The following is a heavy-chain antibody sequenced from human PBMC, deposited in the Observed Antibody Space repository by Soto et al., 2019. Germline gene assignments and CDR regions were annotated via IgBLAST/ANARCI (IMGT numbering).Heavy chain of an antibody. J-gene: IGHJ6*02. CDR1: GYSFTSYW. D-gene: IGHD3-10*01. CDR2: IYLGDSDT. CDR3: ARCVITMVRGVIIGMDV. Sequence: GDSLKISCKGSGYSFTSYWIGWVRQMPGKGLEWMGIIYLGDSDTRYSPSFQGQVTISADKSISTAYLQWSSLKASDTAMYYCARCVITMVRGVIIGMDVWGQGTTVTVSS. V-gene: IGHV5-51*01.